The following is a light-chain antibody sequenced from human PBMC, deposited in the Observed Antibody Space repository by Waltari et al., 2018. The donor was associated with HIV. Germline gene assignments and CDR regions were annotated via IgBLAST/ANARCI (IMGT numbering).Light chain of an antibody. Sequence: DIQMTQSASTLSASVGDRVTITCRASQSISSWLAWYQQKPGKAPKLLIYKASTLESEVPSRFSGSGSGTEFTLTISSLQPDDFATYYCQQYNRYWTFGQGTKVEIK. CDR2: KAS. CDR1: QSISSW. CDR3: QQYNRYWT. J-gene: IGKJ1*01. V-gene: IGKV1-5*03.